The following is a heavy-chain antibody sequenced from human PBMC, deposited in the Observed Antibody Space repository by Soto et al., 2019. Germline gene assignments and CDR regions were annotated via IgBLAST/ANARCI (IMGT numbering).Heavy chain of an antibody. CDR3: ARETSSSGWHSPVDY. CDR2: ISAYNGNT. D-gene: IGHD6-19*01. J-gene: IGHJ4*02. V-gene: IGHV1-18*01. Sequence: QVQLVQSGAEVKKPGASVKVSCKASGYTFTSYGISWVRQAPGQGLEWMGWISAYNGNTNYAQKLQGRVTMTTDTPTSTAYRELRSVRSDDTAVYYCARETSSSGWHSPVDYWGQGTLVTVSS. CDR1: GYTFTSYG.